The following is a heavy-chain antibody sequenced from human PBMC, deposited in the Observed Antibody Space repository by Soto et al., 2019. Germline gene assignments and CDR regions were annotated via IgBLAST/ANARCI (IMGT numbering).Heavy chain of an antibody. CDR3: ARGNVVPAIPDYFDY. Sequence: ASVKVSCKASGYTFTSYYMHWVRQAPGQGLEWMGIIHPSGGSTSYAQKFQGRVTMTRDTSTSTVYMELSSLRSEDTAVYYCARGNVVPAIPDYFDYWGQGTLVTV. CDR1: GYTFTSYY. J-gene: IGHJ4*02. CDR2: IHPSGGST. D-gene: IGHD2-21*02. V-gene: IGHV1-46*01.